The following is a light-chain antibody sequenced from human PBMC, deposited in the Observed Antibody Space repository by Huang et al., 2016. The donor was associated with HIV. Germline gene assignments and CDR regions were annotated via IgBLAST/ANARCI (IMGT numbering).Light chain of an antibody. CDR1: QSLLHRDGQTY. Sequence: DVVMTQTPLSLSVTPGQPASISCKSSQSLLHRDGQTYLYWFFQKPGQSPQLLIYQVSSRFAGVSGRFSGGGAGTDFTLKISRVEAEDVGTYYCLQGIFFPYSFGPGTKLELK. CDR3: LQGIFFPYS. V-gene: IGKV2-29*02. J-gene: IGKJ2*03. CDR2: QVS.